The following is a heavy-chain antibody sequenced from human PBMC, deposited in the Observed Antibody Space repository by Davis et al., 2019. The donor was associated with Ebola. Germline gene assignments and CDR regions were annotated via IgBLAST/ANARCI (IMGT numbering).Heavy chain of an antibody. V-gene: IGHV3-7*01. Sequence: GGSLRLSCAASGFAFSNYWMSWVRQAPGKGLEWVANIKQDGSGKYYVDSVRGRFTISRDNAKNSLFLQVNSLRAEDTALYYCARAGNYASPHHFDYWGQGSLVTVSS. CDR1: GFAFSNYW. CDR3: ARAGNYASPHHFDY. CDR2: IKQDGSGK. J-gene: IGHJ4*02. D-gene: IGHD1-7*01.